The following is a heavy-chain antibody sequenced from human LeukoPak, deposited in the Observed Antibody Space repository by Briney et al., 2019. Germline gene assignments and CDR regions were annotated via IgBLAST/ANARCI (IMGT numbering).Heavy chain of an antibody. CDR3: ARVRRDGYKPDAFDI. CDR2: IIPIFGTA. D-gene: IGHD5-24*01. CDR1: GGTFSSYA. J-gene: IGHJ3*02. V-gene: IGHV1-69*05. Sequence: ASVKVSCKASGGTFSSYAISWVRQAPGQGLEWMGGIIPIFGTANYAQKFQGRVTITTDESTSTAYMELSSLRSEDTAVYCCARVRRDGYKPDAFDIWGQGTMVTVSS.